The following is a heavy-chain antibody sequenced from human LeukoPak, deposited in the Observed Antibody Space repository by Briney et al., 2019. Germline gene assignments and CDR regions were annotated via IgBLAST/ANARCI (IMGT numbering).Heavy chain of an antibody. V-gene: IGHV3-23*01. CDR1: GFTFGSYA. Sequence: GGSLRLSCAASGFTFGSYAMSWVRQAPGKGLEWVSAISGSGGSTYYADSVKGRFTISRDNSKNTLYLQMNSLTAEDTAVYYCTKGKTQQLVPGHFQHGGEGTVVTVS. J-gene: IGHJ1*01. D-gene: IGHD6-13*01. CDR3: TKGKTQQLVPGHFQH. CDR2: ISGSGGST.